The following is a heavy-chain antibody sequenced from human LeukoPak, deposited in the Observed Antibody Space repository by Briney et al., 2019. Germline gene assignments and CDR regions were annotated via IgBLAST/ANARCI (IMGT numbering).Heavy chain of an antibody. Sequence: SETLSLTCTVSGGSLSSYYWSWIRQPTGKGLEWIGYIYYSGSTNYNPSLKSRVTISVDTSKNQFSLKLSSVTAADTAVYCCASGSSWKEPHFDYWGQGTLVTVSS. CDR3: ASGSSWKEPHFDY. V-gene: IGHV4-59*08. D-gene: IGHD6-13*01. CDR1: GGSLSSYY. J-gene: IGHJ4*02. CDR2: IYYSGST.